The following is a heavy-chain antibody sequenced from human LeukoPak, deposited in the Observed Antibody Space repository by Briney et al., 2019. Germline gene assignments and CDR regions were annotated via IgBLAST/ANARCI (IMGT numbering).Heavy chain of an antibody. J-gene: IGHJ4*02. Sequence: GGSPRLSCAASGFTFSSYSMNWVRQAPGKGLEWVSSISSSSSYIYYADSVKGRFTISRDNAKNSLYLQMNSLRAEDTAVYYCARDSPHHSSGILPDYWGQGTLVTVSS. CDR3: ARDSPHHSSGILPDY. V-gene: IGHV3-21*01. CDR1: GFTFSSYS. CDR2: ISSSSSYI. D-gene: IGHD6-19*01.